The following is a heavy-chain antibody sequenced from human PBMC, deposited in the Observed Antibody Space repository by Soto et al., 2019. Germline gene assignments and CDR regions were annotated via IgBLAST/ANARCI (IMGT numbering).Heavy chain of an antibody. CDR2: IYYSGST. D-gene: IGHD3-16*01. Sequence: QLQLQESGQGLVKPSETLSLTCTVSGGSISKSNYYWGWIRQPPGKGLEWIGSIYYSGSTSYNSSRKSRVTISVDTSKNQFSLRLSAVTAADTAVYYCASPTLGAFDIWGQGTMVTVSS. J-gene: IGHJ3*02. CDR1: GGSISKSNYY. V-gene: IGHV4-39*01. CDR3: ASPTLGAFDI.